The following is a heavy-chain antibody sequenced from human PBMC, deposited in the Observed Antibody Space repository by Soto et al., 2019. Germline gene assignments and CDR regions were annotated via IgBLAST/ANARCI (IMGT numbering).Heavy chain of an antibody. J-gene: IGHJ5*02. CDR2: IYYSGST. CDR3: ARGETYYYDSSGPNWFDP. Sequence: NPSETLSLTCTVSGGSISSYYWSWIRQPPGKGLEWIGYIYYSGSTNYNPSLKSRVTISVDTSKNQFSLKLSSVTAADTAVYYCARGETYYYDSSGPNWFDPWGQGTMVTVSS. V-gene: IGHV4-59*01. CDR1: GGSISSYY. D-gene: IGHD3-22*01.